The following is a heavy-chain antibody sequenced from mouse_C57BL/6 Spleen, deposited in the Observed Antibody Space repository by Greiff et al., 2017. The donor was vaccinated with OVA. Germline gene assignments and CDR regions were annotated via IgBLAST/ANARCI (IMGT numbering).Heavy chain of an antibody. CDR2: IGTGGGT. Sequence: VQLQESGPGLVAPSQSLSITCTVSGFSLTSYAISWVRQPPGKGLEWLGVIGTGGGTNYNSALKSRLSISKDNSKCQVFLKMNSLQTDDTARYYCARSTTVVDAMDYWGQGTSVTVSS. V-gene: IGHV2-9-1*01. J-gene: IGHJ4*01. CDR1: GFSLTSYA. D-gene: IGHD1-1*01. CDR3: ARSTTVVDAMDY.